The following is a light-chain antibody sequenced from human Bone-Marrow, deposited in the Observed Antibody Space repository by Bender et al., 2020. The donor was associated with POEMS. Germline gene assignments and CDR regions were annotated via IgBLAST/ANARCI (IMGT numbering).Light chain of an antibody. CDR2: EDT. J-gene: IGLJ2*01. CDR1: SSDVGPYNL. Sequence: QSALTQPASVSGSPGQSITISCTGTSSDVGPYNLVSWYQQHPGKAPKVIIYEDTKRPSGVSDRFSGSKSGNTASLTISGLQAEDEADYYCSSYTSSSTLVVFGGGTKLTVL. V-gene: IGLV2-14*02. CDR3: SSYTSSSTLVV.